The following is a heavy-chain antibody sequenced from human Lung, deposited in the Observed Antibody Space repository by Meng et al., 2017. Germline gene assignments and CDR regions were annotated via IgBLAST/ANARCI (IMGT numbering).Heavy chain of an antibody. D-gene: IGHD6-13*01. J-gene: IGHJ4*02. CDR3: ARDEDISAAGKLFGDY. V-gene: IGHV1-2*06. Sequence: ASAKVSCKPAGDTFAAYWIHWLRQAPGQGLEWMGRIDPNNDHTQYAQNFQGRVTMTSDTSISTVYMELNGLRSDDTAVYYCARDEDISAAGKLFGDYWGQGTLVTVSS. CDR2: IDPNNDHT. CDR1: GDTFAAYW.